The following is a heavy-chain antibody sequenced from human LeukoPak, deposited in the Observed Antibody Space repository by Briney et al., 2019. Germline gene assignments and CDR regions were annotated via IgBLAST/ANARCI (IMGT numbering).Heavy chain of an antibody. CDR1: GYSFTSYW. V-gene: IGHV5-51*01. CDR2: IYPGDSDT. Sequence: GGSLRHSCKGSGYSFTSYWIGWVRQMPGKGLEWMGIIYPGDSDTRYSPSFQGQVTISADKSISTAYLQWSSLKASDTAMYYCARSTQWLVPYYFDYWGQGTLVTVSS. CDR3: ARSTQWLVPYYFDY. D-gene: IGHD6-19*01. J-gene: IGHJ4*02.